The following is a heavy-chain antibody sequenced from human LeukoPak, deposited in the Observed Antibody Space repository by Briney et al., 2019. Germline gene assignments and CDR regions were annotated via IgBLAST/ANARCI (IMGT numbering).Heavy chain of an antibody. CDR2: IYYSGST. D-gene: IGHD6-6*01. Sequence: PSETLSLTCTVSGGSISSYYWSWIRQPPEKGLEWIGYIYYSGSTNYNPSLKSRVTISVDTSKNQFSLKLSSVTAADTAVYYCARTYSSSVPFDYWGQGTLVTVSS. CDR1: GGSISSYY. V-gene: IGHV4-59*01. CDR3: ARTYSSSVPFDY. J-gene: IGHJ4*02.